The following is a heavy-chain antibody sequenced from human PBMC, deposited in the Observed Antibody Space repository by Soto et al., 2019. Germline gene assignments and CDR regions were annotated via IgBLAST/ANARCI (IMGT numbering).Heavy chain of an antibody. CDR1: GFTFSSYW. CDR2: IKQDGSEK. CDR3: ASWEGIVVLPGAFDI. J-gene: IGHJ3*02. V-gene: IGHV3-7*03. D-gene: IGHD2-2*01. Sequence: GGSLRLSCAASGFTFSSYWMSWVRQAPGKGLEWVANIKQDGSEKYYVDSVKGRFTISRDNAKNSLYLQMNSLRAEDTAVYYCASWEGIVVLPGAFDIWGQGTMVTVSS.